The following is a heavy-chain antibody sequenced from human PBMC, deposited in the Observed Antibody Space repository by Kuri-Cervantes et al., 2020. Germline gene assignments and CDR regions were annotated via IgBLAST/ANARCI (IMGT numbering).Heavy chain of an antibody. V-gene: IGHV4-31*03. CDR3: ARARTFNSSWYDYYYGMDD. D-gene: IGHD6-13*01. Sequence: SEPLSLTCTIPGGSTRSGGYYWSWIRQHPGKGLECTGYIYYSGSTYYNPSLKSRVTISVDTSKNQFSLKLSSVTAEHTAVYYCARARTFNSSWYDYYYGMDDWGQGTTVTVSS. CDR1: GGSTRSGGYY. CDR2: IYYSGST. J-gene: IGHJ6*02.